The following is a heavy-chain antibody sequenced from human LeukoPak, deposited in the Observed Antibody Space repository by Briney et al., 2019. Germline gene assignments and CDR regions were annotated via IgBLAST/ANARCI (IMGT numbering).Heavy chain of an antibody. Sequence: PGGSLRLSCAASGFTFSSYAMHWVRQAPGKGLEYVSAISSNGGSTYYANSVKGRFTISRDNSKNTLYLQMGSLRAEDMAVYYCARDAGYVRFDFWGQGTLVTVSS. CDR1: GFTFSSYA. V-gene: IGHV3-64*01. CDR2: ISSNGGST. J-gene: IGHJ4*02. CDR3: ARDAGYVRFDF. D-gene: IGHD5-18*01.